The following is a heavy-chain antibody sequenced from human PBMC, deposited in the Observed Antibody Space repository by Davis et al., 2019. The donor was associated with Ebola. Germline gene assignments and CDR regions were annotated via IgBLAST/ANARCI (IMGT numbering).Heavy chain of an antibody. CDR2: ITPIFGTA. V-gene: IGHV1-69*13. D-gene: IGHD5-18*01. Sequence: SVKVPCKASGYTFTSYDINWVRQATGQGLEWMGGITPIFGTANYAQKFQGRVTITADESASTAYLEVRSLRSEDTAVYYCARGSQDTTIFLDFIYWGQGTLVIVSS. CDR1: GYTFTSYD. J-gene: IGHJ4*02. CDR3: ARGSQDTTIFLDFIY.